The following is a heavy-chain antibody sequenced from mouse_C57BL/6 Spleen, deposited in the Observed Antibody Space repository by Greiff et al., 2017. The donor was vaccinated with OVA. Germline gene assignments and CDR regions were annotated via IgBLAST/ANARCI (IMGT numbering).Heavy chain of an antibody. J-gene: IGHJ2*01. V-gene: IGHV1-81*01. D-gene: IGHD3-2*02. CDR2: IYPRSGNT. Sequence: QVQLQQSGAELARPGASVKLSCKASGYTFTSYCISWVKQRPGQGLEWIGEIYPRSGNTYYNEKFKGKATLTADKSSSTAYMELRSLTSEDSAVYFCSSGLDSDYWGQGTTLTVSS. CDR3: SSGLDSDY. CDR1: GYTFTSYC.